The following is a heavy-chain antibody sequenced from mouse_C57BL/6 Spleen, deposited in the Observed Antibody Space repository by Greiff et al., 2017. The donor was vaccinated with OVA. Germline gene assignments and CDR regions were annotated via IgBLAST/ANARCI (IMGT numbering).Heavy chain of an antibody. CDR3: ARSDFDY. V-gene: IGHV1-82*01. CDR2: IYPGDGDT. Sequence: VQLQQSGPELVKPGASVQISCKASGYAFSSSWMNWVKQRPGKGLEWIGRIYPGDGDTNYNGKFKGKATLTADKSSSTAYMQLSSLTSEDSAVYFCARSDFDYWGQGTTLTVSS. J-gene: IGHJ2*01. CDR1: GYAFSSSW.